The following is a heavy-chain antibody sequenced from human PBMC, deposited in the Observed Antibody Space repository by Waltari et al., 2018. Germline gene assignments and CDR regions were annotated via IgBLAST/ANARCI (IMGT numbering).Heavy chain of an antibody. CDR1: GFNFSNSG. D-gene: IGHD4-17*01. Sequence: QLVESGGGLVRPGGSLRLSCATSGFNFSNSGMNWVRQAPGKGMEWVLFMSGSDTFVYYVDSVNGRFTIPRDNGKKLVYLDMNCLRGEDTALYYCARGRMTTQVTPWDFWGQGTLVTVSS. CDR3: ARGRMTTQVTPWDF. CDR2: MSGSDTFV. V-gene: IGHV3-21*02. J-gene: IGHJ1*01.